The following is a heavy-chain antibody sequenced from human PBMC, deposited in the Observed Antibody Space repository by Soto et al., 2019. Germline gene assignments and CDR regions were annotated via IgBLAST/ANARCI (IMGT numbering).Heavy chain of an antibody. CDR2: ISGSGGST. CDR1: GFSFSSYA. Sequence: PGGSLRLSCAASGFSFSSYAMSWVRQAPGKGLEWVSAISGSGGSTYYADSVKGRFTISRDNSKNTLYLQMNSLRAEDTAVYYCAKEGEYSSGWDNFDYWGQGTLVTVSS. V-gene: IGHV3-23*01. D-gene: IGHD6-19*01. CDR3: AKEGEYSSGWDNFDY. J-gene: IGHJ4*02.